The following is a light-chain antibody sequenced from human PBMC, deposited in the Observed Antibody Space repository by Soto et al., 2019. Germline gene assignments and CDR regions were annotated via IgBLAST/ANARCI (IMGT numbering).Light chain of an antibody. CDR2: DAS. J-gene: IGKJ2*01. Sequence: EIVLTQSPGTLSASPGERAIFSCRASQSVGSNIAWYQQKPGQSPRLLVYDASTRATAIPARFSGSGSGTEFTLTINTLQPEDFAVYYCQQYYQWPSYTFGQGTKVDIK. CDR1: QSVGSN. V-gene: IGKV3-15*01. CDR3: QQYYQWPSYT.